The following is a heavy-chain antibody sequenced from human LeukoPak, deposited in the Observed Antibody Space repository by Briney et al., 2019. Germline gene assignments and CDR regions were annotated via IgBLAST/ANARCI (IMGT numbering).Heavy chain of an antibody. J-gene: IGHJ4*02. Sequence: GGSLRLSCAASGFSFSSYWMNWVRQAPGKGLERVANIKPDGSETYYVDSVKGRFTVTRDNAQSSLHLQMDNLRGEDTAVYYCLAGGGYWGQGTLVTVSS. CDR1: GFSFSSYW. V-gene: IGHV3-7*01. D-gene: IGHD3-10*01. CDR3: LAGGGY. CDR2: IKPDGSET.